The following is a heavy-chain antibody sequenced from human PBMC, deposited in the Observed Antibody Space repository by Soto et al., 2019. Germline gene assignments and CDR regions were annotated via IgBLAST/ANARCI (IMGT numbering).Heavy chain of an antibody. J-gene: IGHJ3*02. Sequence: QLVESGGGLVQPGGSLRLSCAASGFTFSNYWMTWVRQAPGKGLEWVANIKRDGSGGSYLDSVRGRFTVSRHNARNSLYLQMNSLRAEDTALYYCARDVSPGSSGWYFDAFDIWGQGTMVTVSS. CDR2: IKRDGSGG. D-gene: IGHD6-13*01. CDR3: ARDVSPGSSGWYFDAFDI. CDR1: GFTFSNYW. V-gene: IGHV3-7*01.